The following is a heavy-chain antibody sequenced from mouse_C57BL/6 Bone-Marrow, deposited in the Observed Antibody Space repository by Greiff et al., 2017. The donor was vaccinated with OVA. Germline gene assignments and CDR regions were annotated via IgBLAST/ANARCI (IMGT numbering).Heavy chain of an antibody. CDR2: IQYSGST. J-gene: IGHJ1*01. CDR1: GYSITSGYN. D-gene: IGHD5-1*01. V-gene: IGHV3-1*02. CDR3: ARGGSLVPHWYFNV. Sequence: EVQLVESGPDLVKPSQSLSLTCTVTGYSITSGYNWHWIRQFPGNKLEWMGYIQYSGSTNYNPSLKSRISITRETSKNQFFLQLNSVTTEDTATYSGARGGSLVPHWYFNVWGPGPTVTVSS.